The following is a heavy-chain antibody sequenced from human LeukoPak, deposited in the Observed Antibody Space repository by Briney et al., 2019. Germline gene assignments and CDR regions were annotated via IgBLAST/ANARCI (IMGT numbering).Heavy chain of an antibody. J-gene: IGHJ5*02. V-gene: IGHV4-39*01. CDR3: AASRRGTHFYDFWSGYPNWFDP. CDR2: IYYSGST. D-gene: IGHD3-3*01. CDR1: GGSISSSDYY. Sequence: SETLSLTCPVSGGSISSSDYYWGWIRQPPGKGLEWIGSIYYSGSTYYNPSLKSRVTISVDTSKNQFSLKLSSVTAADTAVYYCAASRRGTHFYDFWSGYPNWFDPWGQGTLVTVSS.